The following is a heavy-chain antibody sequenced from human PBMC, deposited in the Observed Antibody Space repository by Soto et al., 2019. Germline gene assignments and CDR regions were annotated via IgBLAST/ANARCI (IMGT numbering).Heavy chain of an antibody. V-gene: IGHV1-18*04. CDR2: ISAYNGNT. CDR1: GYTFTSYG. D-gene: IGHD1-20*01. Sequence: ASVKVSCKASGYTFTSYGISWVRQAPGQGLEWMGWISAYNGNTNYAQKLQGRVTMTTNTLFLQMDSLDTEDTGVYYCARDRRITGIVAEIDLWGRGTLVTVSS. J-gene: IGHJ5*02. CDR3: ARDRRITGIVAEIDL.